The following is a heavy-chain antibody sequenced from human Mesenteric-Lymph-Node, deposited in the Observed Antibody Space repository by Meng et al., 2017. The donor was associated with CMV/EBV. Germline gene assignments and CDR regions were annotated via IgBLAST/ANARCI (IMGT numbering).Heavy chain of an antibody. V-gene: IGHV3-74*01. CDR2: INSDGSST. CDR3: ARGEVRSSWYVG. D-gene: IGHD6-13*01. J-gene: IGHJ4*02. CDR1: GFTFSSYW. Sequence: CAASGFTFSSYWMQWVRQAPGKGLVWVSRINSDGSSTSYADSVKGRFTISRDNAKNTLYLQMNSLRAEDTAVYYCARGEVRSSWYVGWGQGTLVTSPQ.